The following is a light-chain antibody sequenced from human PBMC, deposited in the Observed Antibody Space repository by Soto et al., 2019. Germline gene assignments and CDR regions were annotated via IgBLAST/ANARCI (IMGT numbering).Light chain of an antibody. CDR2: DVS. CDR3: SSFTSGSTFV. V-gene: IGLV2-14*03. Sequence: QSVLAQPASVSGSRGQSITISCTGTSSDVGRYNYVSWFQQHPGKVPKLIIYDVSNWPSGVSDRFSGSKSGNTASLTISGLQPEDEADYYCSSFTSGSTFVFGTGTKLTVL. CDR1: SSDVGRYNY. J-gene: IGLJ1*01.